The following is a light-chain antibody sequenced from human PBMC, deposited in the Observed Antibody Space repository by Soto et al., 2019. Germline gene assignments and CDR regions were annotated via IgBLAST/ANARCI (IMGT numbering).Light chain of an antibody. CDR1: QGISTY. CDR3: QQYNSAHRA. Sequence: DIQITQSPSSLSASVGDRVTITCRASQGISTYLAWYQQKPGKVPKLLIYAASTLQSGVPSRFSGSRSGTEFTLTISSLQPEDVATYYCQQYNSAHRAFGGGTKGEIK. V-gene: IGKV1-27*01. J-gene: IGKJ4*01. CDR2: AAS.